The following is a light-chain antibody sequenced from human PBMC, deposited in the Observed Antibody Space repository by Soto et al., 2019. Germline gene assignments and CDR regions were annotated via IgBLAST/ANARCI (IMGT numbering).Light chain of an antibody. CDR1: SSDVGAYKY. Sequence: QSALTQPAAVSGSPGQSLTISCTGTSSDVGAYKYVSWYQQHPGKAPKLMIYDVSNRPSGVSNRFSGSKSGNTASLTISGLQAEDEADYYCSSYATTSTLVVFCVGTKLTVL. CDR3: SSYATTSTLVV. J-gene: IGLJ3*02. CDR2: DVS. V-gene: IGLV2-14*03.